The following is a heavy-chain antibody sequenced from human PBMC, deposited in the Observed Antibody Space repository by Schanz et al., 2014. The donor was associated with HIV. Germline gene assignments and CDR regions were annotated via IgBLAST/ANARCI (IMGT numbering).Heavy chain of an antibody. Sequence: QVQLVQSGAALRKPGTSVKVSCMVPGGTFNSHGFGWVRQAPGQGPEWMGGIIPIFDAANYARKFQGRVTITADESTSTAYMEVSSVRSEDTAVYYCAKARNSALPYWGQGGLVTVSS. J-gene: IGHJ4*02. CDR3: AKARNSALPY. CDR2: IIPIFDAA. D-gene: IGHD4-4*01. V-gene: IGHV1-69*01. CDR1: GGTFNSHG.